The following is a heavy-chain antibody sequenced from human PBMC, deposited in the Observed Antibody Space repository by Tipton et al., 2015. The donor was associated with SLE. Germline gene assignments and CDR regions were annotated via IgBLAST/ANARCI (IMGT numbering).Heavy chain of an antibody. Sequence: GLVKPSETLSLTCTVSTGAISIYYWSWIRQPPGKGLEWIGYIYYTGSTHYNPSLESRVTLSVDTSKNQFSLNLASVTAADTAIYYCARHSGSPYGFGFWGHGTLVTVPS. CDR1: TGAISIYY. J-gene: IGHJ4*01. CDR2: IYYTGST. V-gene: IGHV4-59*08. CDR3: ARHSGSPYGFGF. D-gene: IGHD1-26*01.